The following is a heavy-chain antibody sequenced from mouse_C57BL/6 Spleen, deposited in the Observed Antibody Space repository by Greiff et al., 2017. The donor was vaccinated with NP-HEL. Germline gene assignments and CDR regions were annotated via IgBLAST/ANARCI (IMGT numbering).Heavy chain of an antibody. CDR3: AELPYYGSSYDAMDY. V-gene: IGHV1-82*01. Sequence: VQLQQSGPELVKPGASVKISCKASGYAFSSSWMNWVKQRPGKGLEWIGRIYPGDGDTNYNGKFKGKATLTADKSSSTAYMQLSSLTSEDSAVYFCAELPYYGSSYDAMDYWGQGTSVTVSS. CDR1: GYAFSSSW. D-gene: IGHD1-1*01. CDR2: IYPGDGDT. J-gene: IGHJ4*01.